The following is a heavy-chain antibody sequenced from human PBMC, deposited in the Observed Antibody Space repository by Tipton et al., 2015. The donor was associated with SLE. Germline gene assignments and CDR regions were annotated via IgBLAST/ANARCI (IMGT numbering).Heavy chain of an antibody. CDR3: ARSFEMGSIHT. Sequence: TLSLTCTVSGGSINSGRYFWTWIRQAPGKGLEWVGNIYNRGGTEYNPSLKSRVIMSIDTSKSQFSLNLNSVTAADTAIYYCARSFEMGSIHTWGQGTLVTVSS. V-gene: IGHV4-61*09. J-gene: IGHJ5*02. CDR2: IYNRGGT. D-gene: IGHD5-24*01. CDR1: GGSINSGRYF.